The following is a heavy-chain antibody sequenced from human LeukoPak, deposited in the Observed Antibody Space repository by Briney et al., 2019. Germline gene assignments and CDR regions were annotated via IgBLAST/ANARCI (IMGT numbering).Heavy chain of an antibody. J-gene: IGHJ4*02. CDR2: IDTDGSFT. CDR1: GFTFSSYW. Sequence: GGSPRLSCAASGFTFSSYWMHWVRQAPGKGLVWVSRIDTDGSFTSYADSVRGRFTISRDNAKNTLYLQMSSLRAEDTAVYYCIRGTVGAPGNDYWGQGTLVTVSS. CDR3: IRGTVGAPGNDY. D-gene: IGHD1-26*01. V-gene: IGHV3-74*01.